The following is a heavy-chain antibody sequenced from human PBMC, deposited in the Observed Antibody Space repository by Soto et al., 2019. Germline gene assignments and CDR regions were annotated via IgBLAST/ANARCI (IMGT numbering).Heavy chain of an antibody. CDR2: LIPLFRTP. Sequence: QVQLVQSGAEVKKPGSSVKVSCKASGGTFSSSAFSWVRQAPGQGLEWMGGLIPLFRTPDYGQRFQGRVTITADESAGTVYMELRGLRSEDTAVYFCARDKGRQQLCGNYYYITDIWGQGTTVTVSS. J-gene: IGHJ6*02. CDR1: GGTFSSSA. D-gene: IGHD3-16*01. CDR3: ARDKGRQQLCGNYYYITDI. V-gene: IGHV1-69*12.